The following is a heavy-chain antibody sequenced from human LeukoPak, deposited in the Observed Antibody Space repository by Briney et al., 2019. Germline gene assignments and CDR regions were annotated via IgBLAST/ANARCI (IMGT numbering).Heavy chain of an antibody. CDR3: ARRAGAYSHPYDY. CDR2: IYHTGST. V-gene: IGHV4-59*02. J-gene: IGHJ4*02. D-gene: IGHD4/OR15-4a*01. CDR1: GGSVSDYY. Sequence: PSETLSLTCTISGGSVSDYYWSWIRQSPGKGLEWIGYIYHTGSTSYSPSLKSRVTISADTSQNQFSLKLSSVTAADTAVYYCARRAGAYSHPYDYWGQGTLVTVSS.